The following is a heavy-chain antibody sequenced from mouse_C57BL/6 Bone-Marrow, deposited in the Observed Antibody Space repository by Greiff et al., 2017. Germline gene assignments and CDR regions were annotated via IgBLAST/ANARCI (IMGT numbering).Heavy chain of an antibody. J-gene: IGHJ3*01. CDR2: ISSGGDYI. Sequence: EVKLVESGEGLVKPGGSLKLSCAASGFTFSSYAMSWVRQTTEKSLEWVAYISSGGDYINYADTVKGRFTISRDNARNTLYLQMSSRKSEDTAMYYCTRDSSVYRFAYWGQGTLVTVSA. CDR3: TRDSSVYRFAY. CDR1: GFTFSSYA. D-gene: IGHD3-2*02. V-gene: IGHV5-9-1*02.